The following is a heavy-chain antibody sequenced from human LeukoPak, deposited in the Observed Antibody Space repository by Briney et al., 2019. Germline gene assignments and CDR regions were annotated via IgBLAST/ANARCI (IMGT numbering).Heavy chain of an antibody. D-gene: IGHD6-25*01. Sequence: ASVKVSCKASGYTFTSYGISWVRQAPGQGLEWMGWISAYNGNTNYAQKLQGRVTMTTDTSTSTAYMELRSLRSDDTAVYYCARDILSRPMTCATPWFDPWGQGTLGTVS. J-gene: IGHJ5*02. CDR2: ISAYNGNT. V-gene: IGHV1-18*01. CDR3: ARDILSRPMTCATPWFDP. CDR1: GYTFTSYG.